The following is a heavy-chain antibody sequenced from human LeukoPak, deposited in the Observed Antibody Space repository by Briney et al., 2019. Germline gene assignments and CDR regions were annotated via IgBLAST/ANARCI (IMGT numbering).Heavy chain of an antibody. CDR1: GFTFSSYW. CDR3: ARSSGAFDI. V-gene: IGHV3-74*01. D-gene: IGHD5-12*01. CDR2: INPDGSTT. J-gene: IGHJ3*02. Sequence: GGSLRLSCAASGFTFSSYWMHWVRQAPGKGLVWVSRINPDGSTTTYADSVKGRFTISRDNAKNTLYLQMNSLTAEDTAMYFCARSSGAFDIWGQGTMVTVSS.